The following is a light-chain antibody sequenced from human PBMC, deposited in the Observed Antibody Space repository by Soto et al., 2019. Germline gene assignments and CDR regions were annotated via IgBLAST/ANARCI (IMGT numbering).Light chain of an antibody. CDR2: GAS. J-gene: IGKJ5*01. CDR3: QQYGGSPPYT. V-gene: IGKV3-20*01. Sequence: VLTQSPGTLSLSPGERATISFRASQSISSSYLAWYQHKPGQAPRLLIYGASSRATGIPHRFSGSGSGTDFTLTIRRLEPEDCGVYYCQQYGGSPPYTFGQGTRLEIK. CDR1: QSISSSY.